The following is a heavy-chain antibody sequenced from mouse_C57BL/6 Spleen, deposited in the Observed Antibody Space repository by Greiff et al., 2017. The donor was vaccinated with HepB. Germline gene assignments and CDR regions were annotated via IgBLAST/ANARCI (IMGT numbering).Heavy chain of an antibody. J-gene: IGHJ2*01. CDR3: ASDGYYQRDFDY. CDR1: GYAFSSYW. D-gene: IGHD2-3*01. Sequence: QVQLKESGAELVKPGASVKISCKASGYAFSSYWMNWVKQRPGKGLEWIGQIYPGDGDTNYNGKFKGKATLTADKSSSTAYMQLSSLTSEDSAVYFCASDGYYQRDFDYWGQGTTLTVSS. CDR2: IYPGDGDT. V-gene: IGHV1-80*01.